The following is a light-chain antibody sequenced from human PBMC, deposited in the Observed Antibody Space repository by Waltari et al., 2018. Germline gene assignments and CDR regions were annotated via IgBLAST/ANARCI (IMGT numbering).Light chain of an antibody. CDR2: GRT. CDR3: QSYDTSLSVV. J-gene: IGLJ3*02. V-gene: IGLV1-40*01. CDR1: GPNLGAGHA. Sequence: QSVLTQPPSVSGAPGQRVTIHCTGRGPNLGAGHAFPWYPQLPRAAPKLLIYGRTSRPLGVPARFFGSTSGTSASLAITGLQAEDEADYYCQSYDTSLSVVFGGGTKLTVL.